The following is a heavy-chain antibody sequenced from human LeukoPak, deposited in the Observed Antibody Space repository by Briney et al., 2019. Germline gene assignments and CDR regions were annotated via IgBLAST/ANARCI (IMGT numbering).Heavy chain of an antibody. CDR1: GFTFSSYS. CDR2: IGGRNGYI. CDR3: ARTAISYSDSSGYYFDY. V-gene: IGHV3-21*01. D-gene: IGHD3-22*01. Sequence: GGSLRLSCAASGFTFSSYSMNWVRQAPGKGLEWVSSIGGRNGYIYYANSVKGRFTISRDNAKNSLYLQMNGLRAEDTAVYYCARTAISYSDSSGYYFDYWGQGTLVTVSS. J-gene: IGHJ4*02.